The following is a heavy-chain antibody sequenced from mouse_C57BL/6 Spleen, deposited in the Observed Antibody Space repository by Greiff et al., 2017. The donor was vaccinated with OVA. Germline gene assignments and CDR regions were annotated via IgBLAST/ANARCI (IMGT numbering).Heavy chain of an antibody. CDR2: ISYDGSN. J-gene: IGHJ4*01. Sequence: EVQLQESGPGLVKPSQSLSLTCSVTGYSITSGYYWNWIRQFPGNKLEWMGYISYDGSNNYNPSLKNRISITRDTSKNKFFLKLNSVTTEDTATFYCSRTIFYCNSVCYSMDYWGPGPSVTVSS. V-gene: IGHV3-6*01. CDR1: GYSITSGYY. D-gene: IGHD2-1*01. CDR3: SRTIFYCNSVCYSMDY.